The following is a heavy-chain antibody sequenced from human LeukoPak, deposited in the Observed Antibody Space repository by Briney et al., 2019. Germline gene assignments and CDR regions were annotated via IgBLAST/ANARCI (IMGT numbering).Heavy chain of an antibody. D-gene: IGHD5-18*01. CDR1: GFTFDDYA. J-gene: IGHJ5*02. V-gene: IGHV3-9*01. Sequence: GGSLRLSCAASGFTFDDYAMHWVRHAPGKGLEWVSGISWNSGSIGYADSVKGRFTISRDNAKNSLYLQMNSLRAEDTALYYCAKSYGGYSYGYNWFDPWGQGTLVTVSS. CDR3: AKSYGGYSYGYNWFDP. CDR2: ISWNSGSI.